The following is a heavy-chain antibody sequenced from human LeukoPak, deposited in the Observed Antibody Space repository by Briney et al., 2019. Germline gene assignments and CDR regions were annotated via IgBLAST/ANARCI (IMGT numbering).Heavy chain of an antibody. CDR2: INHSGST. D-gene: IGHD6-6*01. V-gene: IGHV4-34*03. CDR1: GGSFSGYY. J-gene: IGHJ3*02. CDR3: RTRIAARPPHAFDI. Sequence: PSETLSLTCAVYGGSFSGYYWSWIRQPPGKGLERIGEINHSGSTNYKPSLKSGVTISGDTAKNQFSLKLSAVTAAHRAVYAARTRIAARPPHAFDIWGQGKMVTVSS.